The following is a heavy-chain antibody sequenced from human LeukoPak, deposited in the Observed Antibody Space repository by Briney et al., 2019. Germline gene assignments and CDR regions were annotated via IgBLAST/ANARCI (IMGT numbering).Heavy chain of an antibody. CDR2: ISGSGGSP. CDR1: GFTFSSYA. V-gene: IGHV3-23*01. J-gene: IGHJ4*02. Sequence: GGSLRLSCAASGFTFSSYAMSWVLQDPGKGLEWVSAISGSGGSPYYAASVNDRFTISRDNSKNTVYLQMNSLRGEDTAVYYCVKMASGWHRGSLDFEYWGQGTLVTVSS. D-gene: IGHD6-19*01. CDR3: VKMASGWHRGSLDFEY.